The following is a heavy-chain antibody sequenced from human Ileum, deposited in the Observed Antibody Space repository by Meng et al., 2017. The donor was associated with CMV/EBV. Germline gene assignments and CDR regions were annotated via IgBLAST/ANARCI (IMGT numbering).Heavy chain of an antibody. CDR1: GFTFSDYY. Sequence: QVQLVESGGGLVKPGGSLRLSCSASGFTFSDYYMAWIRQSPGKGLESVSFIDSYNSFTGYAESVKGRFTISRDNTKESLYLQMNSVTAEDTGVYYCTRGLESMWELGADWGQGTLVTVSS. V-gene: IGHV3-11*05. J-gene: IGHJ4*02. CDR2: IDSYNSFT. D-gene: IGHD1-26*01. CDR3: TRGLESMWELGAD.